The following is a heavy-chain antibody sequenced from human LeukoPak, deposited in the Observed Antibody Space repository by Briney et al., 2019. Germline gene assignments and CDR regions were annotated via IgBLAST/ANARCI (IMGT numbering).Heavy chain of an antibody. J-gene: IGHJ5*02. CDR1: GGSISSGSYY. V-gene: IGHV4-61*02. CDR3: ARTEAVGWFDP. Sequence: SETLSLTCTVSGGSISSGSYYWSWIRQPAGKGLEWIGRIYTSGSTNYNPSLKSRVTISVDTSKNQFSLKLSSVTAADTAVYYCARTEAVGWFDPWGQGTLVTVSS. CDR2: IYTSGST. D-gene: IGHD1-26*01.